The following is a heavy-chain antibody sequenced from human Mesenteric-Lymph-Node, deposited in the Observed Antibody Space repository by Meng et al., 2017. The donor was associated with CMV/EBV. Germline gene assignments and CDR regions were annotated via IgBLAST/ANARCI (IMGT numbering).Heavy chain of an antibody. CDR3: AWGVASGSYFNRRTNWFDP. Sequence: SETLSLTCVVYGGSFSGNYWSWIRQPPGKGLEWIGEIRHGESTNYSPSLKRRVTISVDTSTNQFSLKLSSVTAADTAVYYCAWGVASGSYFNRRTNWFDPWGQGTLVTVSS. V-gene: IGHV4-34*01. CDR1: GGSFSGNY. D-gene: IGHD3-10*01. CDR2: IRHGEST. J-gene: IGHJ5*02.